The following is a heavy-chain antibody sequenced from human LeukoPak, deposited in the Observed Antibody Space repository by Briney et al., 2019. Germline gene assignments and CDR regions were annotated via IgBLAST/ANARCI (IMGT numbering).Heavy chain of an antibody. CDR3: AREGRWLLLRFPWYFDL. J-gene: IGHJ2*01. V-gene: IGHV3-23*01. Sequence: GGSLRLSCAASGFTFSSYAMSWVRQAPGKGLEWVSAISGSGGSTYYADSVKGRFTISRDNSKNTLYLQMSSLRAEDTAVYYCAREGRWLLLRFPWYFDLWGRGTLVTVSS. CDR2: ISGSGGST. D-gene: IGHD3-22*01. CDR1: GFTFSSYA.